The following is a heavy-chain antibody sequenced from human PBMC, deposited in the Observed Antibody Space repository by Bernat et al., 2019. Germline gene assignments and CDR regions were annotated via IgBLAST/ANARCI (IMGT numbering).Heavy chain of an antibody. Sequence: QVQLQESGPGLVKPSGTLSLTCAVSGGSISSSNWWSWVRQPPGKGLEWIGEINHSGSTNYNPSLKSRVTISVDTSKNQFSLKLSSVTAADTAVYYCARGEFGDAFDIWGQGTMVTVSS. CDR1: GGSISSSNW. CDR2: INHSGST. V-gene: IGHV4-4*02. CDR3: ARGEFGDAFDI. J-gene: IGHJ3*02. D-gene: IGHD2/OR15-2a*01.